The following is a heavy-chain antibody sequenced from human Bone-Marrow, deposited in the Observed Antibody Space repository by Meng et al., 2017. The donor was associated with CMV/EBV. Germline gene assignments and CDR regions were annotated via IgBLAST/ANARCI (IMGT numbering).Heavy chain of an antibody. CDR1: GFMFSDYG. Sequence: QVHRAGSGGGVVQPGRSLRLSCAVSGFMFSDYGMHWVRQAPGKAPEWVAFILKDGSDKFYRDSVKGRFTISRDNSKNTLYLQMNSLRAGDTAVYYCAAFSGSYYDYWGQGTLVTVSS. J-gene: IGHJ4*02. D-gene: IGHD1-26*01. V-gene: IGHV3-30*03. CDR3: AAFSGSYYDY. CDR2: ILKDGSDK.